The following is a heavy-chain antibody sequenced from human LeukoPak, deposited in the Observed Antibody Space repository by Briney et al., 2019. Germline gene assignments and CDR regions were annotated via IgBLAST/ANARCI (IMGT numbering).Heavy chain of an antibody. V-gene: IGHV4-59*12. J-gene: IGHJ4*02. CDR2: IYYRGTT. CDR3: ARLPRYGGYDHFDY. CDR1: GHSIDSFY. D-gene: IGHD5-12*01. Sequence: SETLSLTCTVSGHSIDSFYCRWIRQPAGEGVECIGYIYYRGTTSYNPFLKSRVTISVDTSKNQFSLKLNSVTAADTAVYYCARLPRYGGYDHFDYWGQGILVIVSS.